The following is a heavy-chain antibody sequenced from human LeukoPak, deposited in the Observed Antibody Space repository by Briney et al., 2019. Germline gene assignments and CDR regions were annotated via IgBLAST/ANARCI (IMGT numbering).Heavy chain of an antibody. Sequence: GGSLRLSCAASGFTFDDYTMHWVRQAPGKGLEWVSLISWDGTSTYYADSVKGRFTISRDNAKNSLYLQMNSLRAEDTAVYYCARDTIFGVVISYYMDVWGKGTTVTVSS. V-gene: IGHV3-43*01. D-gene: IGHD3-3*01. J-gene: IGHJ6*03. CDR1: GFTFDDYT. CDR2: ISWDGTST. CDR3: ARDTIFGVVISYYMDV.